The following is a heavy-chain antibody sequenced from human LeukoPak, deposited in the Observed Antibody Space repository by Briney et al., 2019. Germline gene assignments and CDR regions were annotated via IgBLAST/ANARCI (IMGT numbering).Heavy chain of an antibody. Sequence: ASVKVSCKASGYTFTSYGISWVRQAPGQGLEWMGWISAYNGNTNYAQKLQGRVTMTTDTSTSTAYMELRSLRSDDTAVYYCARDKAHSPDMVRGEYNWFDPWGQGTLVTVSS. J-gene: IGHJ5*02. D-gene: IGHD3-10*01. CDR1: GYTFTSYG. V-gene: IGHV1-18*01. CDR2: ISAYNGNT. CDR3: ARDKAHSPDMVRGEYNWFDP.